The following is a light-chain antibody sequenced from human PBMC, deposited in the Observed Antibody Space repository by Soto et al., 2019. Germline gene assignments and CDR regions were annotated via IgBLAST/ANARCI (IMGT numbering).Light chain of an antibody. CDR3: ETWDSNTWV. J-gene: IGLJ3*02. CDR1: SGHSSYI. Sequence: QLVLTQSSSASASLGSSVKLTCTLSSGHSSYIIAWHQQQPGKAPRYLMKLEGSGSYNKGSGVPDRFSGSSSGADRYRTIPSLQFEDEADYYCETWDSNTWVFGGGTKLTVL. V-gene: IGLV4-60*02. CDR2: LEGSGSY.